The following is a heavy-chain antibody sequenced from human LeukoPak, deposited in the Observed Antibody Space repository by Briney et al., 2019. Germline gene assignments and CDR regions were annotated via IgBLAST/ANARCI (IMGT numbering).Heavy chain of an antibody. CDR2: IRYDGSNK. V-gene: IGHV3-30*02. CDR1: GFTFSSYG. CDR3: AKKEYSSGCLRY. Sequence: PGGSLRLSCTASGFTFSSYGMHWVRQAPGKGLEWVAFIRYDGSNKYYADPVKGRFTISRDNSKNTLYLQMNSLRAEDTAVYYCAKKEYSSGCLRYWGQGTLVTVSS. D-gene: IGHD6-19*01. J-gene: IGHJ4*02.